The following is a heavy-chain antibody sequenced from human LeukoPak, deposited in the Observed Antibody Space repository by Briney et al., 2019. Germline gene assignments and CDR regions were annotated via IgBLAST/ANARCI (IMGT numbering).Heavy chain of an antibody. CDR3: ANQGLSSTYGRKFDY. J-gene: IGHJ4*02. Sequence: PGGSLRLSCAASGFTFSSYAMSGVRQAPGKGLEWVSAISVRGGSTYYADSVKGRFTISRDNSKNTLYLQMNRLRAEDTAVYYCANQGLSSTYGRKFDYWGQGTLVTVSS. D-gene: IGHD3-10*02. CDR2: ISVRGGST. CDR1: GFTFSSYA. V-gene: IGHV3-23*01.